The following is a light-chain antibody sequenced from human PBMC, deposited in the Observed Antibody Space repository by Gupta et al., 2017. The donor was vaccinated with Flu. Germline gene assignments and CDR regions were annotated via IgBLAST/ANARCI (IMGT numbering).Light chain of an antibody. CDR3: QQYNVYPYT. J-gene: IGKJ2*01. CDR1: QSINTW. Sequence: QLIQSPSTLSASVGDRVTITCRASQSINTWLAWYQQRPGRAPKLLIYKASTLESGVPSRFSGNGSGTDFTLAVNSLQPDDFTTYFCQQYNVYPYTFGQGTKLDFK. CDR2: KAS. V-gene: IGKV1-5*03.